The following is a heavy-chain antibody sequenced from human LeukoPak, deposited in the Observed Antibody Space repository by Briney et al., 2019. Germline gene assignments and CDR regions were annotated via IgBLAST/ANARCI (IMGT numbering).Heavy chain of an antibody. Sequence: PGGSLRLSCAASGFTFSNAWMSWVRQAPGKGLEWVGRIKSKTDGGTTDYAAPVKGRFTISRDDSKNTLYLQMNSLETEDTAVYYCTTSLYCSSTSCPDYYYYYGMDVWGKGTTVTVSS. J-gene: IGHJ6*04. CDR3: TTSLYCSSTSCPDYYYYYGMDV. CDR1: GFTFSNAW. D-gene: IGHD2-2*01. V-gene: IGHV3-15*01. CDR2: IKSKTDGGTT.